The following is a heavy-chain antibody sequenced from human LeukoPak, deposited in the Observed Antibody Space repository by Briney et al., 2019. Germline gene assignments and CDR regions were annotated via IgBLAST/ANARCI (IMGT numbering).Heavy chain of an antibody. V-gene: IGHV3-30-3*01. CDR1: GFTFSSYA. J-gene: IGHJ4*02. CDR2: ISYDGSNK. CDR3: AKGFDDSFDY. D-gene: IGHD3-9*01. Sequence: GRSLRLSCAASGFTFSSYAMHWVRQAPGKGLEWVAVISYDGSNKYYADSVKGRFTFSRDNSKNTLYLQMNSLRAEDTAVYYCAKGFDDSFDYWGQGTLVTVSS.